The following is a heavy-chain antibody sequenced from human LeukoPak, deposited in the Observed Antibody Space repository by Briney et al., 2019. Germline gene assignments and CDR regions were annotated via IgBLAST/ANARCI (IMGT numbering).Heavy chain of an antibody. V-gene: IGHV3-48*01. CDR2: ISSSSSTI. J-gene: IGHJ4*02. CDR1: GFTFSSYS. D-gene: IGHD5-12*01. CDR3: ARKQYSDY. Sequence: PGGSLRLSCAACGFTFSSYSMNWVRQAPGKGLEWVSYISSSSSTIYYADSVKGRFTISRDNAKNSLYLQMNSLRAEDTAVYYCARKQYSDYWGQGTLVTVSS.